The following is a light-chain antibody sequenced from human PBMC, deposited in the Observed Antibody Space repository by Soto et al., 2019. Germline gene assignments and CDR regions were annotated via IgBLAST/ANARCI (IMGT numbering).Light chain of an antibody. Sequence: EVVLTQSPGTLSLSPGERATLSCRASQSVGSDLAWYQQKPGQAPRLLIYGASSRATGIPARFSGSGSGTDFTLTIRSLEPEDFAIYYCQQRANWPLTTFGHGTRLEIK. J-gene: IGKJ5*01. CDR1: QSVGSD. CDR2: GAS. CDR3: QQRANWPLTT. V-gene: IGKV3-11*01.